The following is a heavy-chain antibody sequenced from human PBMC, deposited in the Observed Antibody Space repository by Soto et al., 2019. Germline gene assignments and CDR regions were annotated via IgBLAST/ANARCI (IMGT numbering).Heavy chain of an antibody. CDR1: GASISCFY. D-gene: IGHD1-1*01. J-gene: IGHJ5*02. Sequence: SETLSLTCTVSGASISCFYWSWIRKSAGKGLEWIGRIYATGTTDYNPSLKSRVMMSVDTSKKQFSLKLRSVTAADTAVYYCVRDGTKTLRDWFDPWGPGISVTVSS. CDR2: IYATGTT. V-gene: IGHV4-4*07. CDR3: VRDGTKTLRDWFDP.